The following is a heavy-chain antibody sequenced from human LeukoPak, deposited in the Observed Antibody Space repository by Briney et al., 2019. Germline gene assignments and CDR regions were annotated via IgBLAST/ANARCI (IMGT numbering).Heavy chain of an antibody. CDR1: GYTFSSYG. D-gene: IGHD6-13*01. CDR2: MNPNSGNT. CDR3: ARGVAAAGDAFDI. Sequence: ASVKVSCKASGYTFSSYGISWVRQAPGQGLEWMGWMNPNSGNTGYAQKFQGRVTITRNTSISTAYMELSSLRSEDTAVYYCARGVAAAGDAFDIWGQGTMVTVSS. V-gene: IGHV1-8*03. J-gene: IGHJ3*02.